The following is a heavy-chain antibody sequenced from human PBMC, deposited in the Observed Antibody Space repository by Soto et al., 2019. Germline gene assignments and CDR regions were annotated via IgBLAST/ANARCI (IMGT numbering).Heavy chain of an antibody. V-gene: IGHV4-34*01. Sequence: PSETLALSFTVSGGSFSGYYWSWIRQPPGKGLEWIGEINHSGSTNYNPSLKSRVTISVDTSKNQFSLKLNSVTAADTAVYYCARGPKGEVGGTWYYYAMDVWGQGTTVTVSS. D-gene: IGHD1-26*01. CDR2: INHSGST. CDR3: ARGPKGEVGGTWYYYAMDV. J-gene: IGHJ6*02. CDR1: GGSFSGYY.